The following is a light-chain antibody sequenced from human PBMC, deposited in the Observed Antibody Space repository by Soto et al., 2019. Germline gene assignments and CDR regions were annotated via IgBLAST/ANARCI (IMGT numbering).Light chain of an antibody. J-gene: IGLJ2*01. CDR1: NSDIGGYNF. Sequence: QSALTQPASVSGSPGQSITISCTGTNSDIGGYNFVSWYQQHPGEAPKLVIYEVRNRPSGVSNRFSGSKSGNTASLTISGLQAEDEADYYCSSYTATSTRVVFGGGTKLTVL. V-gene: IGLV2-14*01. CDR2: EVR. CDR3: SSYTATSTRVV.